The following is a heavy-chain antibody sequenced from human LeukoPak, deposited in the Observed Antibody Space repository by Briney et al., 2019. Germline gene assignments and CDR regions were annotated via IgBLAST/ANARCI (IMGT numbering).Heavy chain of an antibody. CDR3: ARDRGDYGWYFDL. J-gene: IGHJ2*01. V-gene: IGHV4-59*01. D-gene: IGHD4-17*01. CDR1: GGSISSYY. CDR2: IYYSGST. Sequence: SETLSLTCTVSGGSISSYYWSWIRQPPGKGLEWLGYIYYSGSTNYNPSLKSRVTISVDTSKNQFSLKLSSVTAADTAVYYCARDRGDYGWYFDLWGRGTLVTVSS.